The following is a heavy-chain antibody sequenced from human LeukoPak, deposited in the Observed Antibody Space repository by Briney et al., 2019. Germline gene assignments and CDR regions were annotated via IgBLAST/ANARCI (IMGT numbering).Heavy chain of an antibody. CDR2: INHSGST. V-gene: IGHV4-34*01. D-gene: IGHD3-16*01. CDR1: GGSFSGYY. J-gene: IGHJ4*02. CDR3: ASGDYVWGSYRRGGSYYFDY. Sequence: SETLSLTYAVYGGSFSGYYWSWIRQPPGKGLEWIGEINHSGSTNYNPSLKSRVTISVDTSKNQFSLKLSSVTAADTAVYYCASGDYVWGSYRRGGSYYFDYWGQGTLVTVSS.